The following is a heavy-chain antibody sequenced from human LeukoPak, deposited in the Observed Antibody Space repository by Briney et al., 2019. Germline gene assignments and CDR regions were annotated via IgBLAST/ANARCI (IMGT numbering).Heavy chain of an antibody. CDR2: INPNSGGT. CDR3: ARDYTALGYYYGMDV. D-gene: IGHD6-25*01. CDR1: GYTFTGYY. J-gene: IGHJ6*02. Sequence: GASVEVSCKASGYTFTGYYMHWVRQAPGQGLEWTGWINPNSGGTNYAQKFQGRVTMTRDTSISTAYMELSRLRSDDTAVYYCARDYTALGYYYGMDVWGQGTTVTVSS. V-gene: IGHV1-2*02.